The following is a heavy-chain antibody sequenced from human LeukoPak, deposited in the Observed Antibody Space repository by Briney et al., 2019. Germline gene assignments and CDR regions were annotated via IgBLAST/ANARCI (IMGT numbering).Heavy chain of an antibody. CDR3: ATTGYSSGWWDY. D-gene: IGHD6-19*01. Sequence: ASVKVSCKASGYTFTSYYMHWVRLAPGQGLEWMGIINPSGGSTSYAQKFQGRVTMTRDTSTSTVYMELSSLRSEDTAVYYCATTGYSSGWWDYWGQGTLVTVSS. CDR1: GYTFTSYY. J-gene: IGHJ4*02. V-gene: IGHV1-46*01. CDR2: INPSGGST.